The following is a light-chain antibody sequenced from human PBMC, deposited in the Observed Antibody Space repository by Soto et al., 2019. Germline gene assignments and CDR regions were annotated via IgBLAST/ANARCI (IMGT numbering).Light chain of an antibody. CDR1: DAVGTW. CDR2: AAS. V-gene: IGKV1-12*01. CDR3: QQGDTFPWT. J-gene: IGKJ1*01. Sequence: ETTQTTSSVSASVGDRFTITCRASDAVGTWLAWYQQKPGKVPNVLSYAASSLQSGVPSRFSGSGSGTDFTLTISSLQPEDIATYYCQQGDTFPWTFGQGTMV.